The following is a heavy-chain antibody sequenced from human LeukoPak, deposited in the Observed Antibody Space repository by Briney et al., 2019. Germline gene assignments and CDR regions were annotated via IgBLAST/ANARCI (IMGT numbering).Heavy chain of an antibody. Sequence: ASVKVSCKASGYTFTGYYMHWVRQAPGQGLEWMGWINPNSGGTNYAQKFQGRVTMTRDTSISTAYMELSRLRSDDTAVYYCARDLAAAGTDYYYYYMDVWGKGTTVSVSS. CDR2: INPNSGGT. CDR3: ARDLAAAGTDYYYYYMDV. V-gene: IGHV1-2*02. D-gene: IGHD6-13*01. CDR1: GYTFTGYY. J-gene: IGHJ6*03.